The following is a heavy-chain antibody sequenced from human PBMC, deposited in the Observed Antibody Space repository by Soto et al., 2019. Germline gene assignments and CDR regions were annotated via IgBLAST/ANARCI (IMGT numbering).Heavy chain of an antibody. J-gene: IGHJ4*02. V-gene: IGHV4-39*02. CDR1: GGSISSKSYS. CDR3: ARDALSRDSI. Sequence: PSETLSLTCSVSGGSISSKSYSWGWIRQPPGKGLEWIGTFYYSENTYYNPSLKSRVTISVDTSKNQFSLKLSSVTAADTAVYYCARDALSRDSIWGQGTLVTVSS. D-gene: IGHD3-22*01. CDR2: FYYSENT.